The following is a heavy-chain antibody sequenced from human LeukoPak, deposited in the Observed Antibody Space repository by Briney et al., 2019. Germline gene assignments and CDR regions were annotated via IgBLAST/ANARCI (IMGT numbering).Heavy chain of an antibody. CDR2: IYDSGTT. V-gene: IGHV4-59*01. Sequence: PSETLSLTCTVSGGSISSFCWSWIRQPPGKGLEWIGYIYDSGTTNYNPSLKSRVTISLDTSKNQFSLYLSSVTAADTAVYYCARDSTVIRGPRGWYFDYWGQETLVTVSS. CDR3: ARDSTVIRGPRGWYFDY. CDR1: GGSISSFC. D-gene: IGHD2-21*02. J-gene: IGHJ4*02.